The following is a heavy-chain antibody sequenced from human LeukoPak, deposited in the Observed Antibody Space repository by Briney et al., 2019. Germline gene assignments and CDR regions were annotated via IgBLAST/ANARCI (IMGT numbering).Heavy chain of an antibody. CDR3: ARDLRSSTRWSNYYYYMDV. V-gene: IGHV3-7*01. CDR1: GFTFSSYW. J-gene: IGHJ6*03. Sequence: GGSLRLSCAASGFTFSSYWMSWVRQAPGKGLEWVANIKQDGSEKYYVDSVKGRFTISRDNAKNSLYLQMNSLRAEDTAVYYCARDLRSSTRWSNYYYYMDVWGKGTTVTVSS. D-gene: IGHD2-2*01. CDR2: IKQDGSEK.